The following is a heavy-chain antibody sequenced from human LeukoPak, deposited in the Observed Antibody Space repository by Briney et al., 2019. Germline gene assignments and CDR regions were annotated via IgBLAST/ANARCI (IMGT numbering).Heavy chain of an antibody. CDR2: IYHSGNT. J-gene: IGHJ4*02. CDR1: GGSISSSNW. D-gene: IGHD2-21*02. V-gene: IGHV4-4*02. CDR3: AHLAYCGGDCHFDY. Sequence: SETLSLTCGVSGGSISSSNWWSWVRQPPGKGLEWIGEIYHSGNTNYNPSLKSRVTISVDTSKNQFSLKLSSVTAADTAVYYCAHLAYCGGDCHFDYWGQGTLVTVSS.